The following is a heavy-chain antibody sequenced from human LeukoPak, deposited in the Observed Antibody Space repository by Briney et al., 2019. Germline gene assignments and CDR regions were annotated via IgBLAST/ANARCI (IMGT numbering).Heavy chain of an antibody. V-gene: IGHV3-48*01. CDR3: ARVMSMVRGVIDY. Sequence: GGSLRLSCAASGFTFSSYSMNWVRQAPGKGLEWVSYISSSSSTIYYADSVKGRSTISRDNAKNSLYLQMNSLRAEDTAVYYCARVMSMVRGVIDYWGQGTLVTVSS. D-gene: IGHD3-10*01. J-gene: IGHJ4*02. CDR1: GFTFSSYS. CDR2: ISSSSSTI.